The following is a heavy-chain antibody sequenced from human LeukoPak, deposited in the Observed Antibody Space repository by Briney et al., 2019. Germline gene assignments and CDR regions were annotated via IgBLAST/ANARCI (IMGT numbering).Heavy chain of an antibody. CDR1: GDTLAEFS. CDR2: LDPEDGET. Sequence: ASVKVSCKVSGDTLAEFSMDWVRQPPGKGLEWMGGLDPEDGETIYAQKFQGRVTMTDDTPTDTAYMELSSLRSDDTAVYYCTTTLTMIANDAFEIWGQGAMIIVSS. CDR3: TTTLTMIANDAFEI. J-gene: IGHJ3*02. D-gene: IGHD3-22*01. V-gene: IGHV1-24*01.